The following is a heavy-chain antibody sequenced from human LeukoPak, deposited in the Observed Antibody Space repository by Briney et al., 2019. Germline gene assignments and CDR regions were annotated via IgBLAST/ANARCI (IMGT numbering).Heavy chain of an antibody. CDR2: ISCDGSIE. Sequence: GGSLRLSCAASGFTFSSYGMHWVRQTPGKGLEWGALISCDGSIEYYVDSVKGRFTISRDNPKHTLFLQMNSLRPECTAVYYCAKDSDIAVAGSDDALDVWGQGTMVTVSS. D-gene: IGHD6-19*01. CDR3: AKDSDIAVAGSDDALDV. J-gene: IGHJ3*01. CDR1: GFTFSSYG. V-gene: IGHV3-30*18.